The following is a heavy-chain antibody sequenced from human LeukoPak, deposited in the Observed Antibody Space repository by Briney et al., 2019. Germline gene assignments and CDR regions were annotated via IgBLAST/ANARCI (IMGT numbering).Heavy chain of an antibody. V-gene: IGHV4-39*01. CDR2: IYYSGST. CDR3: VRRGQRLNPGLYYFDY. CDR1: GDSIDSDNYY. J-gene: IGHJ4*02. Sequence: SETLSLTCTVSGDSIDSDNYYWGWIRQSPGKGLEWIGTIYYSGSTNYNPSLKSRVTISVDTSENQFSLRLSSVTATDTAVYYCVRRGQRLNPGLYYFDYWGQGTLVTVSS. D-gene: IGHD6-25*01.